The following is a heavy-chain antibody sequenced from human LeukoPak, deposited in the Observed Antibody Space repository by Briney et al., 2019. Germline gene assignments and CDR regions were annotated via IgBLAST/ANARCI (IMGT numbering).Heavy chain of an antibody. J-gene: IGHJ4*02. Sequence: GGSLRLSCAASGFTFSSYAMSWVRQAPGKGLEWVSVISGSGGSTFYADSVKGRFTISKDNSKNTLYLQMNSLRAEDTAVYYCARDQNWDYFDYWGQGTLVTVSS. D-gene: IGHD7-27*01. CDR1: GFTFSSYA. CDR3: ARDQNWDYFDY. V-gene: IGHV3-23*01. CDR2: ISGSGGST.